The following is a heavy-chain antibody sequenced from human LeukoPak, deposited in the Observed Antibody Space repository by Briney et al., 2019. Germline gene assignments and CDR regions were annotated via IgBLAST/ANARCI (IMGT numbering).Heavy chain of an antibody. J-gene: IGHJ4*02. V-gene: IGHV4-39*07. CDR2: IYYSGST. CDR3: ARDRVDGGSGRYAVKDY. Sequence: SETLSLTCTVSGGSISSSSYYWGWIRQPPGKGLEWIGSIYYSGSTYYNPSLKSRVTISVDTSKNQFSLKLSSVTAADTAVYYCARDRVDGGSGRYAVKDYWGQGTLVTVSS. CDR1: GGSISSSSYY. D-gene: IGHD6-19*01.